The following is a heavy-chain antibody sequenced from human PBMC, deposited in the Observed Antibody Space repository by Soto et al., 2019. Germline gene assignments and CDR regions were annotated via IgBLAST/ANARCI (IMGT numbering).Heavy chain of an antibody. D-gene: IGHD6-6*01. Sequence: QVQLVQSGAEVKKPGSSVKVSCKASGGTFSSYAISWVRQAPGQGLEWMGGIIPIFGTANYAQKFQGRVTIPADKATSTAYMELSSLRSEDTAVYYSATDSSSSYSFDYWGQGTLVTVSS. J-gene: IGHJ4*02. CDR1: GGTFSSYA. CDR3: ATDSSSSYSFDY. V-gene: IGHV1-69*06. CDR2: IIPIFGTA.